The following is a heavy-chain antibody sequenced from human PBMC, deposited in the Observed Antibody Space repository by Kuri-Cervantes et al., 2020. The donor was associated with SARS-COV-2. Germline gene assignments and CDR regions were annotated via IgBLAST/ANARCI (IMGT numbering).Heavy chain of an antibody. J-gene: IGHJ3*02. V-gene: IGHV3-23*01. D-gene: IGHD6-13*01. CDR1: GFTFSDYY. Sequence: GGSLRLSFAASGFTFSDYYMSWVRQAPGKGLEWVSAISGDGGSTWHADSVKGRFTVSRDNSKNTVYLQMDSLRAEDMALYYYAKDMVAAPSSPGTFDIWGQGTIV. CDR2: ISGDGGST. CDR3: AKDMVAAPSSPGTFDI.